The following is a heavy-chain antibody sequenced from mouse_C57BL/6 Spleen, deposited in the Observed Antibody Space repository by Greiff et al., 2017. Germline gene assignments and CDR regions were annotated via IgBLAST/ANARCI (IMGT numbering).Heavy chain of an antibody. CDR2: ISSGGSYT. V-gene: IGHV5-6*01. D-gene: IGHD1-2*01. CDR3: ARRVTTAYFDV. J-gene: IGHJ1*03. CDR1: GFTFSSYG. Sequence: EVQGVESGGDLVKPGGSLKLSCAASGFTFSSYGMSWVRQTPDKRLEWVATISSGGSYTYYPDSVKGRFTISRDNAKNTLYLQMSSLKSEDTAMYYCARRVTTAYFDVWGTGTTVTVSS.